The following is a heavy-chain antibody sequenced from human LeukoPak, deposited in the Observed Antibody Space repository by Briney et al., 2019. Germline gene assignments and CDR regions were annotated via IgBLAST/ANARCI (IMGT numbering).Heavy chain of an antibody. V-gene: IGHV4-4*07. CDR2: IYTSGST. D-gene: IGHD6-13*01. CDR1: GGSISSYY. CDR3: ARGERSSWYDYYYMDV. Sequence: SQTLSLTCTVSGGSISSYYWSWIRQPAGKGLEWIGRIYTSGSTNYNPSLKSRVTISVDTSKNQFSLKLSSVTAAGTAVYYCARGERSSWYDYYYMDVWGKGTTVTISS. J-gene: IGHJ6*03.